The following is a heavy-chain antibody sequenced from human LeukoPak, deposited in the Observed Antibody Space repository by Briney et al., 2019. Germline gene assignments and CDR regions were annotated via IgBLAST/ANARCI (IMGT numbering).Heavy chain of an antibody. CDR1: GYXFTGYY. Sequence: ASVTVSCQACGYXFTGYYIHWVRQAPGQGLEWVGWINPNSGGTNYARSFQSRVNMTRDTSISTAYMERSRLRSDDTAVYYCARVVTYCSGGSCYPNDYYYYGMDVWGQGTTVTVSS. CDR3: ARVVTYCSGGSCYPNDYYYYGMDV. D-gene: IGHD2-15*01. V-gene: IGHV1-2*02. CDR2: INPNSGGT. J-gene: IGHJ6*02.